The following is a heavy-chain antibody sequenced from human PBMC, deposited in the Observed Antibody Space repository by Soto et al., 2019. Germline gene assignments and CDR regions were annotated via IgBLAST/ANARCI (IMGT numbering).Heavy chain of an antibody. V-gene: IGHV3-7*01. Sequence: GGSLRLSCAASGFIFSNSWMTWVRRAPGKGLEWVAIINLDGSDKYYAESVKGRFTISRDNAKNSLYLQLDTLRAEDTAIYFCARHRGGASSQRYFDYWGQGTLVTVSS. CDR2: INLDGSDK. CDR3: ARHRGGASSQRYFDY. CDR1: GFIFSNSW. J-gene: IGHJ4*02. D-gene: IGHD1-26*01.